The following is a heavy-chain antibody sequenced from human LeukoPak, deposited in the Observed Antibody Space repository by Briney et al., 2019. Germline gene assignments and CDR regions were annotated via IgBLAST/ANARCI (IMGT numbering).Heavy chain of an antibody. V-gene: IGHV3-30*04. CDR1: GFTFSNYA. J-gene: IGHJ6*02. D-gene: IGHD4-11*01. Sequence: GRPLRLSCAASGFTFSNYAMEWVRQAPGKGLEWVALISYDGKHKYYADSMKGRFTISRDNSKNTLYLQMNSLRAEDTAVYYCAREDDDSNGIDVWGHGTTVTVSS. CDR2: ISYDGKHK. CDR3: AREDDDSNGIDV.